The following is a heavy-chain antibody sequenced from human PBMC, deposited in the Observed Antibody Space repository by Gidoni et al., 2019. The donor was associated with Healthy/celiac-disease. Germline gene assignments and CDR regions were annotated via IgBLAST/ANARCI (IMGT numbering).Heavy chain of an antibody. D-gene: IGHD6-19*01. CDR1: GGSISSYY. V-gene: IGHV4-59*01. CDR3: ARAVPPQWLEPTYYYYYGMDV. J-gene: IGHJ6*02. Sequence: QVQLQESGPGLVKPSETLSLTCTVSGGSISSYYWSWIRQPPGKGLEWIGYIYYSGSTNYNPSLKSRVTISVDTSKNQFSLKLSSVTAADTAVYYCARAVPPQWLEPTYYYYYGMDVWGQGTTVTVSS. CDR2: IYYSGST.